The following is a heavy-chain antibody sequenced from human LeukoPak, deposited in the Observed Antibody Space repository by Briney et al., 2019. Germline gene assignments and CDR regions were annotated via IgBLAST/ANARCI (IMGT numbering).Heavy chain of an antibody. J-gene: IGHJ6*02. Sequence: GGSLRLSCAASGFIFSNYAMTWVRQAPGKGLEWVSVISGGGAATYYADSVKGRFTISRDNSKNTLDLQMNSLRAEDTAVYYCARLTSGNGLDVWGRGTTVTVS. CDR3: ARLTSGNGLDV. CDR2: ISGGGAAT. CDR1: GFIFSNYA. D-gene: IGHD3-3*01. V-gene: IGHV3-23*01.